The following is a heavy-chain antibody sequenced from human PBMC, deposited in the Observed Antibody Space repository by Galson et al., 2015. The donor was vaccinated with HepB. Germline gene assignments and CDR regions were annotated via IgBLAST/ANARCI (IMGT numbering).Heavy chain of an antibody. CDR1: GYTFTSYG. D-gene: IGHD3-22*01. Sequence: SVKVSCKASGYTFTSYGISWVRQAPGQRLEWMGWISAYNGNTNYAQKFQGRVRMTTDTSARTAYMELRSLRSDDTAVYYCTRDHYDRSGLDAFDIWGQGTTVTVSS. CDR2: ISAYNGNT. CDR3: TRDHYDRSGLDAFDI. J-gene: IGHJ3*02. V-gene: IGHV1-18*01.